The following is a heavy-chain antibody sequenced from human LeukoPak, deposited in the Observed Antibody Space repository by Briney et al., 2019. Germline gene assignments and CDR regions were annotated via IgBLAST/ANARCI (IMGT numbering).Heavy chain of an antibody. Sequence: TGGSLRLSCAASGLTFSGSGIHWVRQASGKGLEWLGGIGRQGDSDATRYAASLKGKFTISRVDSRNTAYLQMNSLKTEDTAVYYCAGDYNFLTGLNYWGQGTLVTVSS. CDR3: AGDYNFLTGLNY. CDR2: IGRQGDSDAT. CDR1: GLTFSGSG. J-gene: IGHJ4*02. V-gene: IGHV3-73*01. D-gene: IGHD3-9*01.